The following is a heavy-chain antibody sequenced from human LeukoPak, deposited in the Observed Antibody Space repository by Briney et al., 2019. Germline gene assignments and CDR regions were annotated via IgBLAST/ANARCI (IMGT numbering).Heavy chain of an antibody. CDR3: ARGGQGDGYSADEAFDI. Sequence: SQTLSLTCAISGDSVSSNSSWNWIRQSPSRGLEWLGRTYYRSKWYSDYVVSVQSRLNINPDTSKNQFSLQLNSVTPEDTAVYYCARGGQGDGYSADEAFDIWGQGTMVTVS. CDR2: TYYRSKWYS. J-gene: IGHJ3*02. D-gene: IGHD5-18*01. CDR1: GDSVSSNSS. V-gene: IGHV6-1*01.